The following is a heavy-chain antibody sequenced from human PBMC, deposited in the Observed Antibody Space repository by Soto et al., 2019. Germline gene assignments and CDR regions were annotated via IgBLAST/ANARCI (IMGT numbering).Heavy chain of an antibody. CDR3: VRDGGEFDY. J-gene: IGHJ4*02. CDR2: ILNDGTNK. V-gene: IGHV3-33*01. D-gene: IGHD3-16*01. Sequence: QVPLVESGGGVVQPGRSLRLSCAASGFIFSSYGIHWVRQAPGKGLEGVAIILNDGTNKYYADSVKGRFTISRDNSKNTVYLQMNSLRVEDTALYYCVRDGGEFDYWGQGTLVTVSS. CDR1: GFIFSSYG.